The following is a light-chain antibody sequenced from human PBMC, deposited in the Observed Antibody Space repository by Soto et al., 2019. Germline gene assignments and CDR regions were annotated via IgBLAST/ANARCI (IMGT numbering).Light chain of an antibody. V-gene: IGKV3-20*01. CDR3: GSDEWT. CDR1: QSIRSPF. J-gene: IGKJ1*01. CDR2: GAS. Sequence: EIVLTQSPATLSLSPGERATLSCRASQSIRSPFLAWYQQKPGQAPRLFIHGASSRATGIPDRFSGSGSGTDFTLNIRRLEPEDFAVYYCGSDEWTFGQGTKVE.